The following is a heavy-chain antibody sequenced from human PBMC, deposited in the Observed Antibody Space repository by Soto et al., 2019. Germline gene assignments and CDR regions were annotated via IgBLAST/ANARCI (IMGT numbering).Heavy chain of an antibody. CDR1: GFTFDDYA. Sequence: EVQLVESGGGLVQPGRSLRLSCAASGFTFDDYAMHWVRQAPGKGLEWVSGISWNSGSIGYADSMKGRFTISRDNAKNSLYLQMNSLRAEDTALYYCAKDSRGRGRYFDYWGQGTLVTVSS. J-gene: IGHJ4*02. V-gene: IGHV3-9*01. CDR2: ISWNSGSI. D-gene: IGHD3-10*01. CDR3: AKDSRGRGRYFDY.